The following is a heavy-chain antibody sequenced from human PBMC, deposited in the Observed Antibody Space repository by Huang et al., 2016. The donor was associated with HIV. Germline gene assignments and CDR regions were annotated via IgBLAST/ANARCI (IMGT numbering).Heavy chain of an antibody. D-gene: IGHD3-3*01. V-gene: IGHV4-34*12. J-gene: IGHJ6*02. CDR1: GGSFSHYY. CDR3: ARVPTPSYYDFWSISSSEEDVYYYGMDV. Sequence: QVRLQQWGAGLLKPSETLSLTCAVYGGSFSHYYWSWVRQSPGKGPEWIGEIIHTGTTNYNPSLKRIGTILKDTSKNQFPLKPTSVTAADSAVYYCARVPTPSYYDFWSISSSEEDVYYYGMDVWGQGTTVTVSS. CDR2: IIHTGTT.